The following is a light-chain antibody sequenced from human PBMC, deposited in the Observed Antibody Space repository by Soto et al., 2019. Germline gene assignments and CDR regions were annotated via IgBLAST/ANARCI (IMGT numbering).Light chain of an antibody. V-gene: IGLV4-60*02. Sequence: QPVLTQSSSASASLGSSVKLTCTLSSGHSSYIIAWHQQQPGKAPRYLMKLEGSGSYNKGSGVPDRFSGSSSGADRYLTISNLQFEDEADYYCETWDSNIHWVFGEGTKLTVL. CDR3: ETWDSNIHWV. CDR1: SGHSSYI. J-gene: IGLJ3*02. CDR2: LEGSGSY.